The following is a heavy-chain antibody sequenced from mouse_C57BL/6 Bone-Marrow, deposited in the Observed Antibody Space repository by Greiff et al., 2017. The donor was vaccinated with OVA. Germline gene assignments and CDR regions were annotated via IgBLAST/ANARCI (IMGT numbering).Heavy chain of an antibody. Sequence: DVKLQESGAELVKPGASVKLSCTASGFNIKDDYMHWVKQRPEQGLEWIGWIGPEDGDTEYASNVQGKATITADTSSNTAYLQLSSLTSEDTAVYYCAQCGGPPWFAGWGQGTLVTVSA. J-gene: IGHJ3*01. CDR3: AQCGGPPWFAG. V-gene: IGHV14-2*01. CDR1: GFNIKDDY. D-gene: IGHD6-1*01. CDR2: IGPEDGDT.